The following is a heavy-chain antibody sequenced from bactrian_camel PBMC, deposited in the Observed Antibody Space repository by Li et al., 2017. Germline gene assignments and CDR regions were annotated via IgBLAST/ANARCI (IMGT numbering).Heavy chain of an antibody. Sequence: HVQLVESGGGLVQPGRSLRLSCAASGFTFSKIWMTWVRQAPGKGLEWVTSIYTGDGRTRSADSVKGRITVSSDNSKMMLHLEMNSLKSEDTALYYCTTGSLDYWGQGTQVTVS. J-gene: IGHJ4*01. CDR2: IYTGDGRT. D-gene: IGHD1*01. CDR1: GFTFSKIW. V-gene: IGHV3S1*01. CDR3: TTGSLDY.